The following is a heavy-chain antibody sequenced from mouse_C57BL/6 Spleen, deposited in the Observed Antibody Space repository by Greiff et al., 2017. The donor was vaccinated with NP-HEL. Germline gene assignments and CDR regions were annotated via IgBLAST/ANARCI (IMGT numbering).Heavy chain of an antibody. Sequence: EVKLMESGPELVKPGASVKISCKASGYSFTDYNMNWVKQSNGKSLEWIGVINPNYGTTSYNQKFKGKATLTVDQSSSTAYMQLNSLTSEDSAVYYCARSIYDGYPHAMDYWGQGTSVTVSS. CDR3: ARSIYDGYPHAMDY. J-gene: IGHJ4*01. D-gene: IGHD2-3*01. CDR2: INPNYGTT. V-gene: IGHV1-39*01. CDR1: GYSFTDYN.